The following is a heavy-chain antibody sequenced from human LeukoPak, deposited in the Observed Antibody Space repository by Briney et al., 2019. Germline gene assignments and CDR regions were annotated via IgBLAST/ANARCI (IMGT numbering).Heavy chain of an antibody. CDR1: GGSISSYY. CDR3: ARVSSSWYQDWYFDL. D-gene: IGHD6-13*01. J-gene: IGHJ2*01. Sequence: SETLSLTCTVSGGSISSYYWTWIRQPPGKGLEWIGYIYYSGSTNYNPSLKSRVTISVDTSKNQFFLKLSSVTAADTAVYYCARVSSSWYQDWYFDLWGRGTLVTVSS. CDR2: IYYSGST. V-gene: IGHV4-59*01.